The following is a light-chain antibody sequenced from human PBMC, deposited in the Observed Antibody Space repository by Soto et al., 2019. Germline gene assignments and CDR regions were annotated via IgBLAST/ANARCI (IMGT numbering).Light chain of an antibody. CDR3: PHYNNFWG. J-gene: IGKJ4*01. V-gene: IGKV3-15*01. Sequence: EIVMTQSPATLSVSPGERVTLSCRASQSVRSNLAWYQQKPGQVPRVLIYGASTRAIGIPDRFSGSGSGTGFTLTISSLQSEDLAVYSCPHYNNFWGFGGGTKVEIK. CDR1: QSVRSN. CDR2: GAS.